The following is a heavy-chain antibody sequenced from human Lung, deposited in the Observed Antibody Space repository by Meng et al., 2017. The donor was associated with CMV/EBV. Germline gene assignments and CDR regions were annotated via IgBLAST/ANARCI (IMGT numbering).Heavy chain of an antibody. Sequence: SLRLXXAGSGFTFDDYAMHWVRQVPGKGLEWVSGVSWNSGSIDYADSVKGRFTISRDNAKKFLYLQMNNLRVEDTALYYCARGYDPRIFYGMDVWGQGTTVTVSS. CDR2: VSWNSGSI. D-gene: IGHD3-16*01. J-gene: IGHJ6*02. CDR1: GFTFDDYA. V-gene: IGHV3-9*01. CDR3: ARGYDPRIFYGMDV.